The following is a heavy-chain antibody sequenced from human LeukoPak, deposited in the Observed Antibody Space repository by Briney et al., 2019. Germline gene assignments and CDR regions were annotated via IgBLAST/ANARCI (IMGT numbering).Heavy chain of an antibody. CDR2: INPNSGGT. CDR1: GYTFTGYY. D-gene: IGHD2-8*01. J-gene: IGHJ6*02. Sequence: ASMKVSCKASGYTFTGYYMHWVRQAPGQGLEWMGWINPNSGGTNYAQKFQGRVTMTRDTSISTAYMELSRLRSDDTAVYYCARRTRYCTNGVCYHGMDVWGQGTTVTVSS. V-gene: IGHV1-2*02. CDR3: ARRTRYCTNGVCYHGMDV.